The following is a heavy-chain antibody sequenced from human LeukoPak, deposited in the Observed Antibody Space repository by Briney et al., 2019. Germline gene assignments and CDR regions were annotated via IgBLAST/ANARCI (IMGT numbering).Heavy chain of an antibody. J-gene: IGHJ4*02. V-gene: IGHV3-7*03. Sequence: GGSLRLSCAASGFTFINYWMSWVRQAPGKGLEWVANMKQDGSVNYYVDSMKGRFTISRDNAKNSLYLQMSGLRAEDTAVYFCARIGYSSSSFDYWGQGVLVTVYS. CDR1: GFTFINYW. D-gene: IGHD6-6*01. CDR3: ARIGYSSSSFDY. CDR2: MKQDGSVN.